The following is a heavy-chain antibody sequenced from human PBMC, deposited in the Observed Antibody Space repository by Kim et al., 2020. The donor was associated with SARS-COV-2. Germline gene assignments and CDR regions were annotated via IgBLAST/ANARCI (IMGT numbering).Heavy chain of an antibody. J-gene: IGHJ4*02. Sequence: SETLSLTCTVSGGSVSSDSYYWSWIRQPPGKGLEWIGYIYYNGNTNYNPSLKSRLTMSVDTSKNQFSLKLRSVTAADTAVYYCARGEPPPVHLVSWGQGT. CDR1: GGSVSSDSYY. CDR3: ARGEPPPVHLVS. V-gene: IGHV4-61*01. D-gene: IGHD6-13*01. CDR2: IYYNGNT.